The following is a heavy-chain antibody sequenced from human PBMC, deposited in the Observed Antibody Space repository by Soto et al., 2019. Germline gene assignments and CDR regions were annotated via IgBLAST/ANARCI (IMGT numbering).Heavy chain of an antibody. Sequence: QVQLQESGPGLVKPSQTLSLTCTVSGGSISSGGYYWSWIRQHPGKGLEWIGYIYYSGSTYYNPSLKRRVTISVATSKTPFSLKLRSATAADTAVYYCARGGRRSPVMDVWGQGTTVTVSS. CDR2: IYYSGST. CDR3: ARGGRRSPVMDV. V-gene: IGHV4-31*03. J-gene: IGHJ6*02. CDR1: GGSISSGGYY.